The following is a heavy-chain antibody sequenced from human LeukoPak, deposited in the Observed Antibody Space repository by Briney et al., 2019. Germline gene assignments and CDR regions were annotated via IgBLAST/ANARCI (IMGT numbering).Heavy chain of an antibody. D-gene: IGHD3-10*01. Sequence: SETLSLTCSVSGGSISSGDYYWGWIRQTPGKGLEWIVHIYYSGSTHHNPSLKSRVTISVDTSKNQFSLKLSSVTATDTAVYYCARSLLSAGSGSYGFDHWGQGTLVTVSS. CDR2: IYYSGST. J-gene: IGHJ5*02. V-gene: IGHV4-30-4*01. CDR3: ARSLLSAGSGSYGFDH. CDR1: GGSISSGDYY.